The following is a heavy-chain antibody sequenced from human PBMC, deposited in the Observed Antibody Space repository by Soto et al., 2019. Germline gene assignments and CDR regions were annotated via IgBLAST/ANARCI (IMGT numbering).Heavy chain of an antibody. CDR2: ISYDGSNK. CDR1: GFTFSSYG. J-gene: IGHJ4*02. Sequence: QVQLVESGGGVVQPGRSLRLSCAASGFTFSSYGMHWVRQAPGKGLEWVAVISYDGSNKNYADSVKGRFTISRDNSKNTLYLQMNSLRAEDTAVYYCAKDRNIVVVVAPLHYWGQGTLVTVSS. CDR3: AKDRNIVVVVAPLHY. D-gene: IGHD2-15*01. V-gene: IGHV3-30*18.